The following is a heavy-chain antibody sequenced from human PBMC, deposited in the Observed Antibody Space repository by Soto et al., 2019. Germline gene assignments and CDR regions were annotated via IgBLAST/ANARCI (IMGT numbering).Heavy chain of an antibody. CDR1: GFTFSSYA. CDR3: AKAREHQLIRVSMDV. V-gene: IGHV3-23*01. CDR2: IKDNGGGT. Sequence: EVQLLESGGGLVQPGGSLRLSCAASGFTFSSYAMNWVRQAPGKGLEWVSVIKDNGGGTYYADSVKGRFTISRDNSKNTRNLQMNSRRAEDTAIYYCAKAREHQLIRVSMDVWGHGTTVTVS. J-gene: IGHJ6*02. D-gene: IGHD1-26*01.